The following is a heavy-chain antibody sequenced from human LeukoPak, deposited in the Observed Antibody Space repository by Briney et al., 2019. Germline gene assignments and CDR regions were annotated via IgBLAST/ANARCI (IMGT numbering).Heavy chain of an antibody. V-gene: IGHV3-30-3*01. CDR1: GLTFSSYT. J-gene: IGHJ4*02. CDR3: ATPPWDSGSDY. D-gene: IGHD6-19*01. Sequence: GGSLRLSCAASGLTFSSYTMHCVRQAPGKGLGWVALISYDGSNKYYADSVKGRFTISRDNSKNTLYLQMNSRRVEDTAVYSCATPPWDSGSDYWGQGTLVTVSS. CDR2: ISYDGSNK.